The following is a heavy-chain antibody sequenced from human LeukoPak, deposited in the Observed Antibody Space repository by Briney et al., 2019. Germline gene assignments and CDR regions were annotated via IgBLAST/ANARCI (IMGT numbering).Heavy chain of an antibody. Sequence: GGSLRLSCAASGFIFSNNGMSWVRQAPGRGLEWVSSIRGSAGNAYYADSVKGRFTISRDNSKNTLYLEMHSLRREDTAVYYCAKDLMRDRWFGESWGQGTLVIVSS. J-gene: IGHJ5*02. V-gene: IGHV3-23*01. CDR2: IRGSAGNA. CDR1: GFIFSNNG. CDR3: AKDLMRDRWFGES. D-gene: IGHD3-10*01.